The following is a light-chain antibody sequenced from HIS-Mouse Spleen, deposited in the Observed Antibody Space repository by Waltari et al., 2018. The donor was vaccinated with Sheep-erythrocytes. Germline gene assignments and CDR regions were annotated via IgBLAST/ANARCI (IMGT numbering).Light chain of an antibody. CDR2: DVS. J-gene: IGLJ1*01. CDR1: SSDLGGYNY. CDR3: CSYAGSYNHV. Sequence: QSALTQPRSVSGSPGQSVTISCTGTSSDLGGYNYVSWYQQHPGKAPKRMLYDVSKRPSGVPDRFSGSKSGNTASLTISGLQAEDEADYYCCSYAGSYNHVFATGTKVTVL. V-gene: IGLV2-11*01.